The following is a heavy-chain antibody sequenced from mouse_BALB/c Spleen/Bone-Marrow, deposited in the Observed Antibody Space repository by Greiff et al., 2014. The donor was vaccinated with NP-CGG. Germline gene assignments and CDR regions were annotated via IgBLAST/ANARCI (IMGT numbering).Heavy chain of an antibody. CDR3: ARELGLRLAY. CDR1: GYTFSSYW. V-gene: IGHV1-9*01. CDR2: ILPGSGST. J-gene: IGHJ3*01. Sequence: QVQLKQSGAELMKPGASVKISRKTSGYTFSSYWIEWVKQRPGHGLEWIGEILPGSGSTNSNEKFKGKATFTADTSSNTAYMQLSSLTSEDSAVYYCARELGLRLAYWGQGTLVTVSA. D-gene: IGHD3-1*01.